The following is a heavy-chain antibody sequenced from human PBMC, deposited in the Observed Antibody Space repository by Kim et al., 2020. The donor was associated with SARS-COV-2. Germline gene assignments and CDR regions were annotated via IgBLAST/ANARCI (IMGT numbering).Heavy chain of an antibody. CDR3: ARAFGRTHQSHWFDP. D-gene: IGHD3-16*01. CDR2: IKQDGSEK. CDR1: GFTFSSYW. Sequence: GGSLRLSCAASGFTFSSYWMSWVRQAPGKGLEWVANIKQDGSEKYYVDSVKGRFTISRDNAKNSLYLQMNSLRAEDTAVYYCARAFGRTHQSHWFDPWGQGTLVTVSS. V-gene: IGHV3-7*01. J-gene: IGHJ5*02.